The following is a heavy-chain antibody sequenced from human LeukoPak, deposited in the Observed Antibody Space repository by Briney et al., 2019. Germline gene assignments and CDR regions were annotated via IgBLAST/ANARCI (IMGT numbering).Heavy chain of an antibody. CDR1: GGSISSSNW. Sequence: PSETLSLTCAVSGGSISSSNWWSWVRQPPGKGLEWIGEIYHSGSTNYNPSLKSRVTISVDTSKNQFSLKLSSVTAADTAVYYCARHAGVAAAGSSNDAFDIWGQGTMVTVSS. D-gene: IGHD6-13*01. CDR2: IYHSGST. V-gene: IGHV4-4*02. CDR3: ARHAGVAAAGSSNDAFDI. J-gene: IGHJ3*02.